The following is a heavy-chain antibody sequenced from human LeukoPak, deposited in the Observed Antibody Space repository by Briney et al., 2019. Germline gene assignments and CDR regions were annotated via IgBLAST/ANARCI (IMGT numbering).Heavy chain of an antibody. CDR2: IWYDGSNK. Sequence: PGSTLRHSSAAARFTYSSYGMHRVHHGPRKGLEKMAVIWYDGSNKYYADSVKGRFTISRDNSKNTLYLQMNSLRAEDTAVYYCAKDVRPAGEQWLVSYFDYWGQGTLVTVSS. CDR1: RFTYSSYG. V-gene: IGHV3-33*06. J-gene: IGHJ4*02. D-gene: IGHD6-19*01. CDR3: AKDVRPAGEQWLVSYFDY.